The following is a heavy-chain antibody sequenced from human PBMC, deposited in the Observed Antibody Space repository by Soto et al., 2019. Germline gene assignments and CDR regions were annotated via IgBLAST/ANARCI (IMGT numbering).Heavy chain of an antibody. CDR3: ARRFAS. Sequence: SETLSLTCSVSGDSINTYSFSWNWIRQPPGEGLEWIGAIYNSGKTYYNPSLKSRVTMSIDTSKNQFSLNLNSLTAADTAVYYCARRFASWGPGILVTGSS. CDR1: GDSINTYSFS. CDR2: IYNSGKT. J-gene: IGHJ5*02. V-gene: IGHV4-30-4*01. D-gene: IGHD3-3*01.